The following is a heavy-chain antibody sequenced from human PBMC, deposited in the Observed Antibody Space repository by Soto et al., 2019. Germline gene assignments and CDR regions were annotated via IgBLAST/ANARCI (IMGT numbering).Heavy chain of an antibody. J-gene: IGHJ5*02. Sequence: SETLSLTCTVSGGSISSYYWSWIRQPPGKGLEWIGYIYYSGSTNYNPSLKSRVTISVDTSKNQFSLKLSSVTAADTAVYYCASTYGDYENWFDPWGQGTLVTVSS. D-gene: IGHD4-17*01. CDR1: GGSISSYY. CDR2: IYYSGST. CDR3: ASTYGDYENWFDP. V-gene: IGHV4-59*01.